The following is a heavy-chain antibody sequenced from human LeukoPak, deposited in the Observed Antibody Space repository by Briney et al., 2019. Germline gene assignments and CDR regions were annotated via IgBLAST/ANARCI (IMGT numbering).Heavy chain of an antibody. CDR3: ARRRVGYFDWLPQYYFDY. Sequence: GSSVKVSCKASGGTFSSYAISWVRQAPGQGLEWMGGIIPIFGTANYAQKFRGRVTITADKSTSKAYMELSSLRSEDTAVYYCARRRVGYFDWLPQYYFDYWGQGTLVTVSS. CDR1: GGTFSSYA. D-gene: IGHD3-9*01. V-gene: IGHV1-69*06. J-gene: IGHJ4*02. CDR2: IIPIFGTA.